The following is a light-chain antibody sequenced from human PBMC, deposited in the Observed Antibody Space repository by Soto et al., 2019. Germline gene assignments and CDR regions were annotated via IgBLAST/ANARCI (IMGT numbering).Light chain of an antibody. V-gene: IGKV3-15*01. CDR3: QQYNNLPPGMYT. J-gene: IGKJ2*01. CDR1: QSVSSN. CDR2: GAS. Sequence: EIVMTQSPATLSVSPGERATLSCRASQSVSSNLAWYQQKPGQAPRLLIYGASTRATGIPARFSGSGSGTEFTLTISSLQSEDVAVYYCQQYNNLPPGMYTFGQGTKLEIK.